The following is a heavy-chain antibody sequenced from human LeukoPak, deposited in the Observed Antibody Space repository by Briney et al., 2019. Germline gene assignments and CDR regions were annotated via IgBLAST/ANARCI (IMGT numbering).Heavy chain of an antibody. CDR1: GGSISSGGYY. V-gene: IGHV4-31*03. J-gene: IGHJ5*02. Sequence: SETLSLTCTVSGGSISSGGYYWSWIRQHPGQGLEWIGYIYYSGSTYYNPSLKSRVTISVDTSKNQFSLKLSSVTAADTAVYYCARDLDSSGYKWFDPWGQGTLVTVSS. D-gene: IGHD3-22*01. CDR3: ARDLDSSGYKWFDP. CDR2: IYYSGST.